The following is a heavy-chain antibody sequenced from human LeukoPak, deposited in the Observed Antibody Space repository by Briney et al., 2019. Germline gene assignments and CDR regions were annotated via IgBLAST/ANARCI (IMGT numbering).Heavy chain of an antibody. Sequence: PSETLSLTCTVSGGSINIYYWSWIRQPPGKGLEWIGYISYSGSTNYNPSLKSRVTKSVDTSKTQFSLTLSSVTAADTAVYYCARRHISHSSPFDPWGQGTLVSVSS. CDR2: ISYSGST. V-gene: IGHV4-59*08. CDR1: GGSINIYY. CDR3: ARRHISHSSPFDP. J-gene: IGHJ5*02. D-gene: IGHD6-13*01.